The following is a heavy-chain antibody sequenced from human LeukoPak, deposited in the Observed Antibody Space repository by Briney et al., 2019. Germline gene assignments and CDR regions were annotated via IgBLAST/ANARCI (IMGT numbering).Heavy chain of an antibody. Sequence: GGSLRLSCAASGFTFSSYSMNWVRQAPGKGLEWVSSISSSSSYIYYADSVKGRFTISRDNAKNSLYLQMNSLRTEDTAVYYCARDMRLRAFDIWGQGTMVTVSS. V-gene: IGHV3-21*01. CDR1: GFTFSSYS. J-gene: IGHJ3*02. CDR3: ARDMRLRAFDI. CDR2: ISSSSSYI. D-gene: IGHD2-2*01.